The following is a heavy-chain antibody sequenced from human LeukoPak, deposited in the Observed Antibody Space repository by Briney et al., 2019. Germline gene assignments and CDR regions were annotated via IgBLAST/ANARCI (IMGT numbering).Heavy chain of an antibody. CDR3: AKLPRYSSSWYIDY. CDR1: GFTFSSYA. D-gene: IGHD6-13*01. J-gene: IGHJ4*02. Sequence: PGRSLRLSCAASGFTFSSYAMHWVRQAPGKGLEWVSVISYDGSNKYYADSVRGRFTISRDNSKNTLYLQMNSLRAEDTAVYYCAKLPRYSSSWYIDYWGQGTLVTVSS. CDR2: ISYDGSNK. V-gene: IGHV3-30*04.